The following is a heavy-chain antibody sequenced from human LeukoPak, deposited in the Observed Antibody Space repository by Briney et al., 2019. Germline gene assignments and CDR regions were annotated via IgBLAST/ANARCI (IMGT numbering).Heavy chain of an antibody. Sequence: SETLSLTCTVSGYSINSGYYWGWIRQPPGKGLEWIGSIYHSGSTYYTPSLKSRVTISVDTSKNQFSLKVSSVTAADTAVYYCARATWPLTAVFDYWGQGILVTVSS. CDR2: IYHSGST. CDR3: ARATWPLTAVFDY. CDR1: GYSINSGYY. J-gene: IGHJ4*02. D-gene: IGHD5-24*01. V-gene: IGHV4-38-2*02.